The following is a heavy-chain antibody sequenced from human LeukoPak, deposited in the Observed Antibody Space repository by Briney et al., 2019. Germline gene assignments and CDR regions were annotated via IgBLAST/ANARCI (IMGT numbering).Heavy chain of an antibody. CDR2: IWYDGSDK. CDR3: AKDKDYGYYMDV. D-gene: IGHD3-16*01. CDR1: GFTFSSYG. J-gene: IGHJ6*03. V-gene: IGHV3-33*06. Sequence: PGRSLRLSCAASGFTFSSYGMHWVRQAPGKGLEWVAVIWYDGSDKYYADSVKGRFTISRDNSKNTLYLQMNSLRAEDTVVYYCAKDKDYGYYMDVWGKGTTVTVSS.